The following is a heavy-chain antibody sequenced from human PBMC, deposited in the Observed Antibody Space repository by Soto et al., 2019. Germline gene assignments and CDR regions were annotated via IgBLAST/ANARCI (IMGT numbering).Heavy chain of an antibody. Sequence: QLHLVQSGAVVKKPGASVTVSCSASGYPVTAYYMHWVRQAPGRGLEWMGGINPATGAAKYTQTFQGRVTMTRATSTSTVFMELSGLTSEDTAFFYCARGGGVGVAGSAAFDMWGQGTLVTVSS. D-gene: IGHD3-3*01. CDR2: INPATGAA. V-gene: IGHV1-2*02. J-gene: IGHJ3*02. CDR3: ARGGGVGVAGSAAFDM. CDR1: GYPVTAYY.